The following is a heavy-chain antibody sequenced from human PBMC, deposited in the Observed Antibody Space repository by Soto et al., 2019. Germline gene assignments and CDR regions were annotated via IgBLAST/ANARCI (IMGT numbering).Heavy chain of an antibody. D-gene: IGHD3-3*01. CDR1: GDSVSINSAA. J-gene: IGHJ6*02. CDR3: ARVRYDFWSGSTYYYGMDV. CDR2: TYYRSKWYN. V-gene: IGHV6-1*01. Sequence: SQTLSLTCAISGDSVSINSAAWNLIRQSPSRGLEWLGRTYYRSKWYNDYAVSVKSRITINPDTSKNQFSLQLNSVTPEDTAVYYCARVRYDFWSGSTYYYGMDVWGQGTTVTVSS.